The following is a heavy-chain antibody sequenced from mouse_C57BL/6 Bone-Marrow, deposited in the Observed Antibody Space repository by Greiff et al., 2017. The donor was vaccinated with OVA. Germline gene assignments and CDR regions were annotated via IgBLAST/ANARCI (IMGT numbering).Heavy chain of an antibody. CDR2: IDSSDSYT. Sequence: QVQLQQPGAELVMPGASVKLSCKASGYTFTSYWMHWVKQRPGQGLEWIGEIDSSDSYTNYNQKFKGKSTLTVDKSSSTAYMQLSSLTSEDSAVYYCARDTTALFDYWGQGTTLTVSS. CDR1: GYTFTSYW. CDR3: ARDTTALFDY. J-gene: IGHJ2*01. V-gene: IGHV1-69*01. D-gene: IGHD1-2*01.